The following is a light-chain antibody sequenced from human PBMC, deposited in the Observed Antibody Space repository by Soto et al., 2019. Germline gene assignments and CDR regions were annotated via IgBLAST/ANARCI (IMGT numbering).Light chain of an antibody. V-gene: IGLV1-47*01. J-gene: IGLJ2*01. CDR3: AVWDGSLSGVV. Sequence: QSVLTQPPSASGTPGQRVTISCSGSSSNIGSNYVYWYQQLPGTAPKVLIYRNNQRPSGVPDRFSGSKSGTSASLAISGLRSEDEADYYCAVWDGSLSGVVFGGGTKLTVL. CDR2: RNN. CDR1: SSNIGSNY.